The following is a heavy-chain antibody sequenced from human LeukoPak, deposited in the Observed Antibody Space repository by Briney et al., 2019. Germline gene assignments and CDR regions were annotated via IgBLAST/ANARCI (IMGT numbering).Heavy chain of an antibody. J-gene: IGHJ3*02. CDR1: GGSISSSSYY. V-gene: IGHV4-39*01. CDR3: ARQGAGNGAFDI. CDR2: IYYSGST. D-gene: IGHD6-13*01. Sequence: SETLSLTCTVSGGSISSSSYYWGWIRQPPGKGLEWIGCIYYSGSTYYNPSLKSRVTISVDTSKNQFSLKLSSVTAADTAVYYCARQGAGNGAFDIWGQGTMVTVSS.